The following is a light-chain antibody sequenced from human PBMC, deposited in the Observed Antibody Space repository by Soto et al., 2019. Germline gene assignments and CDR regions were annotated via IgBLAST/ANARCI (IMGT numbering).Light chain of an antibody. CDR3: QQRSSWLWT. Sequence: EIVLTQSPATPSLSPGERATLSCTARQRVSSYLAWYQQKPGQAPRLLIYDASNRATGIPARFSGSGSGTDFTLTISSLENEDFAVYYCQQRSSWLWTFGQGTKVDIK. CDR2: DAS. CDR1: QRVSSY. V-gene: IGKV3-11*01. J-gene: IGKJ1*01.